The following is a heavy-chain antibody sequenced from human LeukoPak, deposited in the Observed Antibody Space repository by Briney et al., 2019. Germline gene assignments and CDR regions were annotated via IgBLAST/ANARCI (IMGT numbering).Heavy chain of an antibody. D-gene: IGHD3-16*01. CDR1: GFTFSSYS. CDR2: ISSSSSYI. Sequence: GGSLSLSCAASGFTFSSYSMNWVRQAPGKGLEWVSSISSSSSYIYYADSVKGRFTISRDNAKNSLYLQMNSLRAEDTAVYYCARVGVDFVDYVDYWGQGTLVTVSS. CDR3: ARVGVDFVDYVDY. J-gene: IGHJ4*02. V-gene: IGHV3-21*01.